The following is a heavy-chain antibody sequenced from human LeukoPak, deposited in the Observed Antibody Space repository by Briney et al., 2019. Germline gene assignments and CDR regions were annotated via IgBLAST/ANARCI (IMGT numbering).Heavy chain of an antibody. D-gene: IGHD6-19*01. V-gene: IGHV1-69*05. CDR3: ARGVTRAVAGQPYYFDY. Sequence: GASVKVSCKASGGTFSSYAISWVQQAPGQGLEWMGGIIPIFGTANYAQKFQGRVTITTDESTSTAYMELSSLRSEDTAVYYCARGVTRAVAGQPYYFDYWGQGTLVTVSS. CDR1: GGTFSSYA. J-gene: IGHJ4*02. CDR2: IIPIFGTA.